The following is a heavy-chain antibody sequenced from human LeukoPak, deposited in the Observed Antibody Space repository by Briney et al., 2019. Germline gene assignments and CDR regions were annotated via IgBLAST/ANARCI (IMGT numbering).Heavy chain of an antibody. V-gene: IGHV4-59*12. J-gene: IGHJ5*02. D-gene: IGHD5-18*01. CDR3: ARENVDTAMGTGWFDP. CDR1: GGSISSYY. Sequence: SETLSLTCTVSGGSISSYYWSWIRQPPGKGLEWIGYMYYSGSTNYNPSLKSRVTISVDTSKNQFSLKLSSVTAADTAVYYCARENVDTAMGTGWFDPWGQGTLVTVSS. CDR2: MYYSGST.